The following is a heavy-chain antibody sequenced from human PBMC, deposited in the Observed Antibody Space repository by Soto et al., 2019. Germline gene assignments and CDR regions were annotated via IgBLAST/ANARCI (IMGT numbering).Heavy chain of an antibody. J-gene: IGHJ4*02. CDR3: ARGIQLWPITYYFDY. Sequence: SQTLSLTCTLSGGSISSYCYYWSWNPQHPGKRMEWMGYIDYSGSTRYNPSLKSRVPISVDTSKNQFSLKLSSVTAADTAVYYCARGIQLWPITYYFDYWGQGTLVTVSS. CDR2: IDYSGST. D-gene: IGHD5-18*01. V-gene: IGHV4-61*01. CDR1: GGSISSYCYY.